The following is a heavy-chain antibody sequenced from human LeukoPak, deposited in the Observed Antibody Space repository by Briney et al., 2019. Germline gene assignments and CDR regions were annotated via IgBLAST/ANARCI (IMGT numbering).Heavy chain of an antibody. CDR1: DGSITNYD. Sequence: SETLSLTCTVSDGSITNYDWRWVRQPPGNGLEFIGHVHYSGTANYNPSLRSRVTISIDTSKKRFFLKLKSVTAADTAVYYCARGYGDFRVEGRYFHSWGQGTLVTVSS. CDR3: ARGYGDFRVEGRYFHS. V-gene: IGHV4-59*01. J-gene: IGHJ4*02. D-gene: IGHD4-17*01. CDR2: VHYSGTA.